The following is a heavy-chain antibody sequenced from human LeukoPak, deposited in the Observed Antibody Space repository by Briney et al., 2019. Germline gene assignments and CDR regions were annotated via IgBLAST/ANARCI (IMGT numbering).Heavy chain of an antibody. CDR3: ARAGHRSSRGNYYYYGMDV. D-gene: IGHD6-13*01. Sequence: NPSETLSLTCAVYGGSFSVYYWSWIRQPPGKGLEWIVEINHSGSTNYNPSLKSRVTISVDTSKNQFSLKLSSVTAADTAVYYCARAGHRSSRGNYYYYGMDVWGQGTTVTVSS. CDR2: INHSGST. V-gene: IGHV4-34*01. CDR1: GGSFSVYY. J-gene: IGHJ6*02.